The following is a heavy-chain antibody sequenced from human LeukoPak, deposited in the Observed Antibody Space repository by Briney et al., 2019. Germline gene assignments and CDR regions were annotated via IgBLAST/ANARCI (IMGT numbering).Heavy chain of an antibody. D-gene: IGHD6-19*01. CDR3: AKVRWDNSGWYYLDS. V-gene: IGHV3-30*18. J-gene: IGHJ4*02. Sequence: GRSLRLSCAASGFSFSDYNTHWVRQAPGKGLEWMAVISYNGINEYYADSVKGRFTISRDNSKSTLLLQMNSLRAEDTAVYYCAKVRWDNSGWYYLDSWGQGTLVTVSS. CDR2: ISYNGINE. CDR1: GFSFSDYN.